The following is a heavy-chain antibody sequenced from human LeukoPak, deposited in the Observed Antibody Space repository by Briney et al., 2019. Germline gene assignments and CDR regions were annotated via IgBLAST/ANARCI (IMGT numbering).Heavy chain of an antibody. CDR1: RFTFSGYS. CDR2: IRSSSSTI. J-gene: IGHJ3*02. V-gene: IGHV3-48*01. Sequence: GGSLRPSCAASRFTFSGYSMNWVRPAPGQGMGWVSYIRSSSSTIYYADSVKGRFTISRDNAKNSLYLQMNSLRAEDTAVYYCARDQHSGYDRYDAFDIWGQGAMVTVSS. D-gene: IGHD5-12*01. CDR3: ARDQHSGYDRYDAFDI.